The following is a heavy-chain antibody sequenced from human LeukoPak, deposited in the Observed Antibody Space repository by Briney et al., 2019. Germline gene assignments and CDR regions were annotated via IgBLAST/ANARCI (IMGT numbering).Heavy chain of an antibody. CDR3: VKDTDNGGNRSFDL. D-gene: IGHD4-23*01. Sequence: GGSLRLSCAASGCTFSSYAISWVGQAAGKGREWVSAISGSGGSTYYADSVKGRFTISRDNSKNTLYLQMNSLRAEDTAVYYCVKDTDNGGNRSFDLWGRGTLVTVSS. CDR1: GCTFSSYA. J-gene: IGHJ2*01. V-gene: IGHV3-23*01. CDR2: ISGSGGST.